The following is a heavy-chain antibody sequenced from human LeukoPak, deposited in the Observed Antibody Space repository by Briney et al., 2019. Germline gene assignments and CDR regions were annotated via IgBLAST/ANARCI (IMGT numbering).Heavy chain of an antibody. CDR1: GGTFSSYA. J-gene: IGHJ4*02. Sequence: GASVKVSCKASGGTFSSYAISWVRQAPGRGLEWMGRIIPILGIANYAQKFQGRVTITADKSTSTAYMELSSLRSEDTAVYYCARDRLDSGSYRWGQGTLVTVSS. D-gene: IGHD1-26*01. CDR3: ARDRLDSGSYR. CDR2: IIPILGIA. V-gene: IGHV1-69*04.